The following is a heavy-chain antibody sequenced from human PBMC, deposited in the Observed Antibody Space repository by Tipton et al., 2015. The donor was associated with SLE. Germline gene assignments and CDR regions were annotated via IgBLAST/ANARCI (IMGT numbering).Heavy chain of an antibody. CDR3: ARRWVQTVFDY. D-gene: IGHD3-10*01. J-gene: IGHJ4*02. CDR2: IDPSDSDT. CDR1: GYSFTSYW. Sequence: VQLVQSGPEVKKPGESLKISCKGSGYSFTSYWIGWLRHMPGKGLECMGMIDPSDSDTRYNPSFQGHVSMSIDRSTTTAYLQWRSLKASDTAIYFCARRWVQTVFDYWGQGTLVTVSS. V-gene: IGHV5-51*03.